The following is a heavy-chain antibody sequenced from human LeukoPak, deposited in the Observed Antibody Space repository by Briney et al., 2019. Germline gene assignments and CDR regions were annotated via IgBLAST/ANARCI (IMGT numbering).Heavy chain of an antibody. CDR2: ISWNSGSI. J-gene: IGHJ4*02. V-gene: IGHV3-9*03. CDR3: ARGGLSSSWQIHYFDY. Sequence: GRSLRLSCAASGFTFDDYAMHWVRQAPGKGLEWVSGISWNSGSIGYADSVKGRFTISRDNAKNSLYLQMNSLRSEDMALYYYARGGLSSSWQIHYFDYWGQGTLVTVSS. D-gene: IGHD6-13*01. CDR1: GFTFDDYA.